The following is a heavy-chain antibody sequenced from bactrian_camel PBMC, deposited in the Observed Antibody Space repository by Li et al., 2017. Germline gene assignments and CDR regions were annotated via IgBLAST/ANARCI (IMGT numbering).Heavy chain of an antibody. J-gene: IGHJ4*01. Sequence: VQLVESGGGSVQAGGSLRLSCVASGYPDNYSCMGWFRQGPGKDREDVATIGSDGNTGYADSVKGRFTISKDNRQHTIHLQMTSLKPEDTAVYYCAADWSRPYCPGLRDYQYHYWGQGTQVTVS. V-gene: IGHV3-3*01. D-gene: IGHD5*01. CDR1: GYPDNYSC. CDR3: AADWSRPYCPGLRDYQYHY. CDR2: IGSDGNT.